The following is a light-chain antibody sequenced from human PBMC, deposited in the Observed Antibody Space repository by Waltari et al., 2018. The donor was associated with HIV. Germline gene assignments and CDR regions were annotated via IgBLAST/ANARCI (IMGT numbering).Light chain of an antibody. CDR1: SRDLGGYNY. J-gene: IGLJ3*02. CDR2: DVT. CDR3: SSYTSSSTWV. Sequence: QSALTQPASVSGSPGQSITISCTGTSRDLGGYNYVSWYQQHPGKAPKLMIYDVTNRPSGVSNRFSGSKSGNTASLTISGLQVEDEADYYCSSYTSSSTWVFGGGTKLNVL. V-gene: IGLV2-14*03.